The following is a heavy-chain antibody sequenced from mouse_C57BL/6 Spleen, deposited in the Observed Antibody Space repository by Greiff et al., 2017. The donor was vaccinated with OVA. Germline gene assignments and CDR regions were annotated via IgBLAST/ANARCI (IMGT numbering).Heavy chain of an antibody. Sequence: QVTLKESGPGILQPSQTLSLTCSFSGSLPIPFCMGVGWIRQPSGKGLEWLAPIWWDDDKYYNPALKSRLTISKDTSKNQVFLKIANVDTADTATYYCARTYDYDEGFAYWGQGTLVTVSA. V-gene: IGHV8-8*01. CDR1: GSLPIPFCMG. J-gene: IGHJ3*01. CDR3: ARTYDYDEGFAY. CDR2: IWWDDDK. D-gene: IGHD2-4*01.